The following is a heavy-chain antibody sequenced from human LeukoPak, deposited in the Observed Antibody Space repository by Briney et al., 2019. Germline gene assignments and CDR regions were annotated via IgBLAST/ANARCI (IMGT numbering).Heavy chain of an antibody. D-gene: IGHD2-15*01. CDR2: ISGDGGST. CDR1: GFTFNDYA. V-gene: IGHV3-43*02. J-gene: IGHJ4*02. CDR3: ATDCSGNRCYSL. Sequence: GGSLRLSCAVSGFTFNDYAMNWIRQAPGKGLEWVSFISGDGGSTYYADSVKGRFNISRDNSRNSLYLQMNSLRLGDTALYYCATDCSGNRCYSLWGQGTLVTVSS.